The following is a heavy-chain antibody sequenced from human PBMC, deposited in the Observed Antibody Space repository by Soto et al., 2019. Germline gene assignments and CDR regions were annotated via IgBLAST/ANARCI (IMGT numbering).Heavy chain of an antibody. Sequence: QVHLVQSGAEVKKSGSSVTVSCKASGGTFSNKAFTWVRQAPGQGLEWMGGIIPMFGTTKYAQKFHGRVTFSADESASTAYMELSNLRSDDTAVYYCARDVSVMTSVFGFWGQGTLITVSS. CDR1: GGTFSNKA. CDR3: ARDVSVMTSVFGF. V-gene: IGHV1-69*01. D-gene: IGHD3-10*01. J-gene: IGHJ4*02. CDR2: IIPMFGTT.